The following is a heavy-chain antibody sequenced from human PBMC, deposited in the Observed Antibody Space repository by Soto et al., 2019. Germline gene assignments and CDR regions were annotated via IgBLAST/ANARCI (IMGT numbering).Heavy chain of an antibody. J-gene: IGHJ6*02. V-gene: IGHV4-59*01. CDR2: IYYSGST. CDR3: ARAEAVTTYYYYYGMDV. D-gene: IGHD4-17*01. CDR1: GGSISSYY. Sequence: QVQLQESGPGLVKPSETLSLTCTVSGGSISSYYWSWIRQPPGKGLEWIGYIYYSGSTNYNPSLKSRVTISVDTSKNQFSLKLSSVTAADTAVYYCARAEAVTTYYYYYGMDVWGQGTTVTVSS.